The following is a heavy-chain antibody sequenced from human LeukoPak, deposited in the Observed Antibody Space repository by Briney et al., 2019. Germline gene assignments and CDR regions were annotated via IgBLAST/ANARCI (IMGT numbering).Heavy chain of an antibody. CDR3: ARGIRYSGSYYGDAFDI. V-gene: IGHV3-23*01. D-gene: IGHD1-26*01. CDR1: GFTFSSYA. Sequence: PGGSLRLSCAASGFTFSSYAMSWVRQAPGKGLEWVSAISGSGGSTYYADSVKGRFTISRDNSKNTLYLQMNSLRAGDTAVYYCARGIRYSGSYYGDAFDIWGQGTMVTVSS. J-gene: IGHJ3*02. CDR2: ISGSGGST.